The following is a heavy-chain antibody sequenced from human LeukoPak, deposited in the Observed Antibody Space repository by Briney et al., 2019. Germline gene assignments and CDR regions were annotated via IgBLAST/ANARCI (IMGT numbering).Heavy chain of an antibody. CDR2: IYYSGST. D-gene: IGHD2-15*01. CDR3: ARDPDRGSGTFDY. V-gene: IGHV4-59*01. CDR1: GGSISSYY. J-gene: IGHJ4*02. Sequence: SETLSLTCTVSGGSISSYYWSWIRQPPGKGLGWIGYIYYSGSTNYNPSLKSRVTISVDTSKNQFSLKLSSVTAADTAVYYCARDPDRGSGTFDYWGQGTLVTVSS.